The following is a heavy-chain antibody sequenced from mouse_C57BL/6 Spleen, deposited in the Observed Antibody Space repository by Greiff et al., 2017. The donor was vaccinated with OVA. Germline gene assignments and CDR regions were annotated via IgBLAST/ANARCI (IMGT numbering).Heavy chain of an antibody. V-gene: IGHV1-59*01. D-gene: IGHD3-3*01. J-gene: IGHJ2*01. CDR1: GYTFTSYW. Sequence: QVQLQQPGAELVRPGTSVKLSCKASGYTFTSYWMHWVKQRPGQGLEWIGVIDPSDSYTNYNQKFKGKATVTVDTSSSTAYMQLSSLTSEDSAVYYFARRAGLYYFDYWGQGTTLTVSS. CDR2: IDPSDSYT. CDR3: ARRAGLYYFDY.